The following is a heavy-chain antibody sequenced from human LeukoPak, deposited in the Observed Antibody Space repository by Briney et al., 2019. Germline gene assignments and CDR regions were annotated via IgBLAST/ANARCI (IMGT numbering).Heavy chain of an antibody. CDR1: GFTFSNYW. CDR2: INQDGSEI. Sequence: PGGSLRLSCAASGFTFSNYWMSWVRQAPGKGLEWLANINQDGSEIYYVDSVKGRFTISRDNGKNSLYLQINSLRADDTAVYYCARDQGSKLLVRTTNWFFDLWGRGTLVTVSS. V-gene: IGHV3-7*01. CDR3: ARDQGSKLLVRTTNWFFDL. D-gene: IGHD1-1*01. J-gene: IGHJ2*01.